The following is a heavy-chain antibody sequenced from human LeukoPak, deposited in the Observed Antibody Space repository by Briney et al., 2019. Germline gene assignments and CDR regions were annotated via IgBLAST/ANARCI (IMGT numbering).Heavy chain of an antibody. CDR1: GIIFSGYS. J-gene: IGHJ4*02. CDR3: ARASRVVVVSPLDY. Sequence: GGSLRLSCAASGIIFSGYSMNWVRQAPGKGLEWVSYISSSSSTIYYADSVKGRFTISRNNAKNSLYLQMNSLRAEDTAVYYCARASRVVVVSPLDYWGQGTLVTVSS. D-gene: IGHD3-22*01. CDR2: ISSSSSTI. V-gene: IGHV3-48*04.